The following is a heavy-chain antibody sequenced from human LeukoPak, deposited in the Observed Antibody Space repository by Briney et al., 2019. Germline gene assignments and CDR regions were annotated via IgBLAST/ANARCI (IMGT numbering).Heavy chain of an antibody. CDR3: ARDPVGATTGWFDP. J-gene: IGHJ5*02. V-gene: IGHV3-11*04. Sequence: GGSLRLSCAASGFTFSDYYMSWIRQAPGKGLEWVSYISSSGSTIYYADSVKGRFAISRDNAKNSLYLQMNSLRAEDTAVYYCARDPVGATTGWFDPWGQGTLVTVSS. D-gene: IGHD1-26*01. CDR2: ISSSGSTI. CDR1: GFTFSDYY.